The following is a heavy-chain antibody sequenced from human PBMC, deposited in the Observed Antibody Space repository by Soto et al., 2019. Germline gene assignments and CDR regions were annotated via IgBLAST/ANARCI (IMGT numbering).Heavy chain of an antibody. Sequence: ASVKVSCKASGYTFINYGISCVRQAPGQVLEWMGWISGYNGNTKYAQKLQGRVTMTTDTSTSTAYMELRSLRSDDTAVYYCARDEVPAANWLDRWGQGTLVTVSS. V-gene: IGHV1-18*01. D-gene: IGHD2-2*01. CDR2: ISGYNGNT. J-gene: IGHJ5*02. CDR3: ARDEVPAANWLDR. CDR1: GYTFINYG.